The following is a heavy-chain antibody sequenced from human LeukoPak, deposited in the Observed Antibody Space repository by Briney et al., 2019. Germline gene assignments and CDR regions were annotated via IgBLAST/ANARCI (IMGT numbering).Heavy chain of an antibody. CDR1: GYSISSGYY. CDR2: IYHSGST. J-gene: IGHJ4*02. D-gene: IGHD3-3*01. Sequence: SETLSLTCTVSGYSISSGYYWGWIRQPPGKGLEWIGSIYHSGSTYYNPSLKSRVTISVDTSKNQFSLKLSSVTAADTAVYYCARDPRFLEWFSSEGGTDYFDYWGQGTLVTVSS. CDR3: ARDPRFLEWFSSEGGTDYFDY. V-gene: IGHV4-38-2*02.